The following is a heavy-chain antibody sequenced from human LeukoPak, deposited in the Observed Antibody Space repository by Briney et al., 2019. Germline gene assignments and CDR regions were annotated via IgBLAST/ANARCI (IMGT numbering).Heavy chain of an antibody. CDR3: ARAYSSSSPFDY. V-gene: IGHV1-69*05. D-gene: IGHD6-6*01. J-gene: IGHJ4*02. CDR2: TIPIFGTA. CDR1: GGTFSSYA. Sequence: ASVKVSCKASGGTFSSYAISWVRQAPGQGLEWMGGTIPIFGTANYAQKFQGRVTITTDESTSTAYMELSSLRSEDTAVYYCARAYSSSSPFDYWGQGTLVTVSS.